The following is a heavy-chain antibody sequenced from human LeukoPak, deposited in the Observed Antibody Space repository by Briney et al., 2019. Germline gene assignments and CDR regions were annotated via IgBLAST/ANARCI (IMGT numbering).Heavy chain of an antibody. D-gene: IGHD3-10*01. V-gene: IGHV3-23*01. CDR1: GFTFSSYG. CDR2: ISGSGGST. CDR3: AKGGVYYYYYMDV. Sequence: GGTLRLSCAASGFTFSSYGMSWVRQAPGKGLEWVSAISGSGGSTYYADSVKGRFTISRDNSKNTLYLQMNSLRAEDTAVYYCAKGGVYYYYYMDVWGKGTTVTVSS. J-gene: IGHJ6*03.